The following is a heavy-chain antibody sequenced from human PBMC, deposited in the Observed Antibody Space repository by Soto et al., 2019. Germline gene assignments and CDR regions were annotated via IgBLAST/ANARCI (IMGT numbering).Heavy chain of an antibody. J-gene: IGHJ6*03. D-gene: IGHD4-17*01. CDR2: INHSGST. CDR1: GGSFSGYY. CDR3: ARGKDYGDQIYYYHYMDV. V-gene: IGHV4-34*01. Sequence: SETLSLTCAVYGGSFSGYYWSWIRQPPGKGLEWIGEINHSGSTNYNPCLKSRVIISVDTSKNQFSLKLSSVTAADTAVYYCARGKDYGDQIYYYHYMDVWGKGTTVTVYS.